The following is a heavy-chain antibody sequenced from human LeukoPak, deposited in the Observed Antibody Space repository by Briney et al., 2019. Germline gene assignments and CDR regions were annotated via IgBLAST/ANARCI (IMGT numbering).Heavy chain of an antibody. CDR2: IYYSGST. CDR1: GGSFSTYY. J-gene: IGHJ4*02. CDR3: ATTNNYYGSGSYDY. D-gene: IGHD3-10*01. Sequence: SETLSLTCSVSGGSFSTYYWSWIRQHPGKGLEWIGYIYYSGSTYYNPTLKSRVTISVDTSKNQFSLKLSSVTAADTAVYYCATTNNYYGSGSYDYWGQGTLVTASS. V-gene: IGHV4-59*06.